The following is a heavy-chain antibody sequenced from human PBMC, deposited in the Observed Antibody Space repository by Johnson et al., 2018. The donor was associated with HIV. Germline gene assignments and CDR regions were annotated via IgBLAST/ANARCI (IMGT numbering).Heavy chain of an antibody. CDR2: IGTAGDT. CDR1: GFTFSSYD. CDR3: ARVMYGGSSKSAAFDI. Sequence: VQLVESGGGLVQPGGSLRLSCAASGFTFSSYDMHWVRQATGTGLEWVSAIGTAGDTYSPGPVKGRFTLSRENAKNSLYLQMNSLRAGDTAVYYCARVMYGGSSKSAAFDIWGQGTMVTVSS. V-gene: IGHV3-13*01. D-gene: IGHD1-26*01. J-gene: IGHJ3*02.